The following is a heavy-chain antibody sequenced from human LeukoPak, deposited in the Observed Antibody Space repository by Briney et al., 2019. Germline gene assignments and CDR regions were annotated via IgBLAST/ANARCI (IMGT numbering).Heavy chain of an antibody. J-gene: IGHJ4*02. CDR2: IYYSGST. D-gene: IGHD2-21*01. CDR3: ARVGGADNDIDY. V-gene: IGHV4-30-4*01. CDR1: GGSISSGDYY. Sequence: SQTLSLTCTVSGGSISSGDYYWSWIRQPPGKGLEWIGYIYYSGSTYYNPSLKSRVTISVDTSKNQFSLKLSSVTAADTAVYYCARVGGADNDIDYWGQGALVTVPS.